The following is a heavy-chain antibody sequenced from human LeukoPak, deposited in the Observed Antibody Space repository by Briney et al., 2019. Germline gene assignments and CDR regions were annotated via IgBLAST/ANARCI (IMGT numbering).Heavy chain of an antibody. D-gene: IGHD3-3*01. V-gene: IGHV3-30-3*01. CDR3: ARARTEIFGGSRDFDY. CDR2: ISYDGSNK. Sequence: GGSLRLSCAASGFTFSSYAMHWVRQAPGKGLEWVAVISYDGSNKYYADSVKGRFTISRDNSKNTLYLQMNSLRAEDTAVYYCARARTEIFGGSRDFDYWGQGNPGHRLL. CDR1: GFTFSSYA. J-gene: IGHJ4*02.